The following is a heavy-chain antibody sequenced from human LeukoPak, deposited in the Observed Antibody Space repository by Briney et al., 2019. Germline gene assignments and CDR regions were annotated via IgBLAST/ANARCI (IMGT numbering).Heavy chain of an antibody. J-gene: IGHJ5*02. D-gene: IGHD7-27*01. CDR3: TRNWGSDNWFDP. CDR1: GFTVSSNY. Sequence: GGSLRLSCAASGFTVSSNYMTWVRQAPGKGLEWVSVIYSGGSTYYADSVKGRFTISRDNSKNTMYLQMNSLRAEDTAVYYCTRNWGSDNWFDPWGQGTLVTVSS. V-gene: IGHV3-53*01. CDR2: IYSGGST.